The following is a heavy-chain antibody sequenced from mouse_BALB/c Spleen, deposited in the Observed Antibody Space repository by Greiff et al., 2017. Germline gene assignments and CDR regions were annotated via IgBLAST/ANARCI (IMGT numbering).Heavy chain of an antibody. D-gene: IGHD2-3*01. J-gene: IGHJ2*01. Sequence: EVKLQESGGGLVKPGGSLKLSCAASGFTFSDYYMYWVRQTPEKRLEWVATISDGGSYTYYPDSVKGRFTISRDNAKNNLYLQMSSLKSEDTAMYYCARGNDGYYFDYWGQGTTLTVSS. V-gene: IGHV5-4*02. CDR1: GFTFSDYY. CDR3: ARGNDGYYFDY. CDR2: ISDGGSYT.